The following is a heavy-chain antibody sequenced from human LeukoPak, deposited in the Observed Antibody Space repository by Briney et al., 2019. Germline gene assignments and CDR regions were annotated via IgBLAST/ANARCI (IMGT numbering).Heavy chain of an antibody. CDR2: IIPIFGTA. J-gene: IGHJ4*02. V-gene: IGHV1-69*01. Sequence: GASVTVSCKASGGTFSSYVISWVRQAPGQGLEWMGGIIPIFGTANYAQKFQGRVTITADESTSTAYMELSSLRSEDTAVYYCANSDTAMAHYYFDYWSQGTLVTVSS. CDR3: ANSDTAMAHYYFDY. CDR1: GGTFSSYV. D-gene: IGHD5-18*01.